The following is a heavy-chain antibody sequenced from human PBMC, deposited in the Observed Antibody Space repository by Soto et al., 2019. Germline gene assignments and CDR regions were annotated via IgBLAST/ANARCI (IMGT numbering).Heavy chain of an antibody. D-gene: IGHD6-19*01. Sequence: EVQLVESGGGLVQPGGSLRLSCAASGFTFSDHYMDWVRQAPGKGLEWVGRSRNKANSYTTEYAASVKDRFTISRDDSENSLYLQMNSLKTEDTAVYYYARNVYSSGWYVDYWGQGTLVTVSS. V-gene: IGHV3-72*01. J-gene: IGHJ4*02. CDR1: GFTFSDHY. CDR3: ARNVYSSGWYVDY. CDR2: SRNKANSYTT.